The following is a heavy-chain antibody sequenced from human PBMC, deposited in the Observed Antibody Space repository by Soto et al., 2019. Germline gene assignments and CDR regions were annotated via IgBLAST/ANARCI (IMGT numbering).Heavy chain of an antibody. D-gene: IGHD5-12*01. V-gene: IGHV3-23*01. CDR3: AKDLGYSGYYFDY. CDR1: GFTFSSYA. Sequence: EVQLLESGGGLVQPGGSLRLSCAASGFTFSSYAMSWVRQAPGKGLEWVSAISGNGGSTYYADSVKGRFTISRDNSKNTLYLQMNSLRAEDTAVYYCAKDLGYSGYYFDYWGQGTLVTVSS. CDR2: ISGNGGST. J-gene: IGHJ4*02.